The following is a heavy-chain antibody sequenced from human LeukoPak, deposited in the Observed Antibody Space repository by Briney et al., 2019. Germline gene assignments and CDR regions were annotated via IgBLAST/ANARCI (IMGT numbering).Heavy chain of an antibody. CDR3: AREGYYGSGSPPSLYFDY. Sequence: GGSLRLSCAASGFTFRNYVIHWVRQAPGKGLEWVAVTSSDLNAKLYADSVKGRFTISRDNSRSTLYLQMNSLRPEDTAIYYCAREGYYGSGSPPSLYFDYWGQGTLVTVSS. V-gene: IGHV3-30-3*01. J-gene: IGHJ4*02. CDR2: TSSDLNAK. CDR1: GFTFRNYV. D-gene: IGHD3-10*01.